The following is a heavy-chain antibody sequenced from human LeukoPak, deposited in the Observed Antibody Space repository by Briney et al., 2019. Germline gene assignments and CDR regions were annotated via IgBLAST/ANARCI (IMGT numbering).Heavy chain of an antibody. CDR3: ARGPTPPYFDY. V-gene: IGHV1-18*01. CDR2: ISVDNGNT. J-gene: IGHJ4*02. CDR1: GYTFTNYH. Sequence: ASVNVSCKASGYTFTNYHISWVRQAPGQRLEWMGWISVDNGNTNYAQKVQGRVTMTTETSTSTAYMELRSLRSDDTAVYYCARGPTPPYFDYWGQGTLVTVSS.